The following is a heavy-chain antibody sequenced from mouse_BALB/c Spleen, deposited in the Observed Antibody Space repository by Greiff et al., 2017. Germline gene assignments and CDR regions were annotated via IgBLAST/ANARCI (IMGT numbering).Heavy chain of an antibody. CDR1: GFTFSSYG. CDR2: ISSGGSYT. Sequence: EVQGVESGGDLVKPGGSLKLSCAASGFTFSSYGMSWVRQTPDKRLEWVATISSGGSYTYYPDSVKGRFTISRDNAKNTLYLQMSSLKSEDTAMYYCARGGGNPFDYWGQGTTLTVSS. D-gene: IGHD2-1*01. J-gene: IGHJ2*01. CDR3: ARGGGNPFDY. V-gene: IGHV5-6*01.